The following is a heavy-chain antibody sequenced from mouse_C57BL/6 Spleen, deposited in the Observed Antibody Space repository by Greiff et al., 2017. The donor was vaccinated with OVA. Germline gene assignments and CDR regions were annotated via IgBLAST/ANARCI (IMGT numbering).Heavy chain of an antibody. V-gene: IGHV1-82*01. CDR2: IYPGDGDT. D-gene: IGHD1-1*01. J-gene: IGHJ1*03. Sequence: QVHVKQSGPELVKPGASVKISCKASGYAFSSSWMNWVKQRPGKGLEWIGRIYPGDGDTNYNGKFKGKATLTADKSSSTAYMQLSSLTSEDSAVYFCARQTLLRPLWYFDVWGTGTTVTVSS. CDR3: ARQTLLRPLWYFDV. CDR1: GYAFSSSW.